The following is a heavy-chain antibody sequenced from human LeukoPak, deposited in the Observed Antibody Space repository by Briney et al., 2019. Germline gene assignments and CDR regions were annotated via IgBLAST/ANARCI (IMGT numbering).Heavy chain of an antibody. J-gene: IGHJ5*02. D-gene: IGHD3-10*01. Sequence: SETLSLTCTVSGGSISSYYWSWIRQPPGKGLEWIGYIYYSGSTNYNPSLKSRVTISVDTSKNQFSLKLSSVTAADTAVYYCARAPIYGSGSYKGNWFDPWGQGTLVTVSS. CDR2: IYYSGST. V-gene: IGHV4-59*12. CDR3: ARAPIYGSGSYKGNWFDP. CDR1: GGSISSYY.